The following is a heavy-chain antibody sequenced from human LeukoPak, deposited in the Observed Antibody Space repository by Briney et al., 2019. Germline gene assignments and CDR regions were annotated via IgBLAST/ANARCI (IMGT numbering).Heavy chain of an antibody. J-gene: IGHJ3*02. CDR1: GGTFSSYA. CDR2: IIPIFGTA. Sequence: GSSVKVSCKASGGTFSSYAISWVRQAPGQGLEWMGGIIPIFGTANYAQKFQGRVTITADESTSTAYMELSSLRSEDTAVYYCARSRGALFHAAFDIWGQGTVVTVSS. CDR3: ARSRGALFHAAFDI. D-gene: IGHD2-21*01. V-gene: IGHV1-69*01.